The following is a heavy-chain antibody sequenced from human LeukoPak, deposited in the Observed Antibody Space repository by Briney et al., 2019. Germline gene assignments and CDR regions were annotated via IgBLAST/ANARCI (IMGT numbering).Heavy chain of an antibody. CDR2: ITISGNTR. J-gene: IGHJ5*02. D-gene: IGHD2-2*01. CDR3: ARGDPYADL. CDR1: GFSFSTYE. V-gene: IGHV3-48*03. Sequence: GGSLRLSCAASGFSFSTYEMNGVRQAPGKGLEWVSDITISGNTRNYADSVKGRFTISRHTDRNSLYLQMNSLRVEDTAVYYCARGDPYADLWGQGTLVTVAS.